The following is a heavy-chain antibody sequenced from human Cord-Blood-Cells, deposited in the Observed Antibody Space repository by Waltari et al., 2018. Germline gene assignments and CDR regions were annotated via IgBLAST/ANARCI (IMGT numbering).Heavy chain of an antibody. CDR2: IYYSGST. D-gene: IGHD3-10*01. Sequence: QVQLQESGPGLVKPSQTLSLTCTVSGGSISSGGYYWSWIRQHPGKGLEWIGYIYYSGSTYSNPSLKGRVTISVDTSKNQFSLKLISVTAADTAMYYCASYYGSGPYYFDYWGQGTLVTVSS. CDR1: GGSISSGGYY. V-gene: IGHV4-31*03. CDR3: ASYYGSGPYYFDY. J-gene: IGHJ4*02.